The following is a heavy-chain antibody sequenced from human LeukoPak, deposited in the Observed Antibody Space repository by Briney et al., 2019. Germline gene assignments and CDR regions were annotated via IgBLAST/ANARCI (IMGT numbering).Heavy chain of an antibody. V-gene: IGHV3-15*01. J-gene: IGHJ4*02. CDR3: TTGPDTAMDTFDY. CDR2: IKSKNDGGTT. Sequence: PGGSLRLSCAASGFTFSNAWMSWVRQAPGKGLEWVGRIKSKNDGGTTDYAAPVKGRFTISRDDSKNTLYLQMNSLKTEDTAVYYCTTGPDTAMDTFDYWGQGTLVTVSS. D-gene: IGHD5-18*01. CDR1: GFTFSNAW.